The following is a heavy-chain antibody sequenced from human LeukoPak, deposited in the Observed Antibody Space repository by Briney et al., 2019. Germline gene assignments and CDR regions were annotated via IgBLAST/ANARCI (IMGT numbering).Heavy chain of an antibody. D-gene: IGHD2-15*01. J-gene: IGHJ5*02. CDR3: ARELGYCSGGSCYGNWFDP. V-gene: IGHV4-34*01. Sequence: SETLSLTCAVYGGSSSGHYWSWIRQPPGKGLEWIGDINHSGGTNYNPSLKSRVTISIDTSKRQFSLRLTSVTAADTAVYYCARELGYCSGGSCYGNWFDPWGQGTLVTVSS. CDR2: INHSGGT. CDR1: GGSSSGHY.